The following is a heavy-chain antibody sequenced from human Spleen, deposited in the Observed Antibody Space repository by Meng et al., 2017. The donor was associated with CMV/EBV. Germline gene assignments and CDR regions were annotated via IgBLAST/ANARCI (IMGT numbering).Heavy chain of an antibody. Sequence: ASVKVSCKASGYTFIGYYIHWVRQAPGQGLEWMGWINPNPNSGDTKYAQKFQGRVTMTRDTSTSTAYMELSSLTSDDTAVYYCARHGIGDAFDIWGQGTMVTVSS. CDR2: INPNPNSGDT. V-gene: IGHV1-2*02. J-gene: IGHJ3*02. CDR1: GYTFIGYY. CDR3: ARHGIGDAFDI. D-gene: IGHD1-26*01.